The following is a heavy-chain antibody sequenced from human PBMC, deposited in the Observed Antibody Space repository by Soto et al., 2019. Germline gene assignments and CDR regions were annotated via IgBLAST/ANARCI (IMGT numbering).Heavy chain of an antibody. V-gene: IGHV4-59*01. J-gene: IGHJ2*01. CDR2: IYYSGST. CDR3: SIIQCSGYSRDLHAFPTRRPSDL. D-gene: IGHD5-18*01. Sequence: PPGKGLEWIGYIYYSGSTTYNPSLKSRVTISVDTSKNQFSLKLSSVTAADTAVYYCSIIQCSGYSRDLHAFPTRRPSDL.